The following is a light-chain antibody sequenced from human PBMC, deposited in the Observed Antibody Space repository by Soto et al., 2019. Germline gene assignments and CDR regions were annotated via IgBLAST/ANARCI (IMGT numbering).Light chain of an antibody. CDR1: ESVLDC. V-gene: IGKV3-15*01. CDR3: QEHGRLLGT. CDR2: SPA. Sequence: CRASESVLDCLAWFQQRPGQSPRLLIYSPATRDTGIPGRFRCSGSGTEFTFTISSLQPDDSAFHSCQEHGRLLGTFPRGTKVDIK. J-gene: IGKJ1*01.